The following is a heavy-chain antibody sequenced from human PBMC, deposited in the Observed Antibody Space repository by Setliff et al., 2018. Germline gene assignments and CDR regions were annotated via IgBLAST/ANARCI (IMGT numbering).Heavy chain of an antibody. CDR1: GFTFDDYG. CDR2: INWNGGST. J-gene: IGHJ6*03. Sequence: LRLSCAASGFTFDDYGMSWVRQAPGKGLEWVSGINWNGGSTGYADSVKGRFTISRDNSDNTLYLEMISPRAEDTAVYYCAKGGGGNYDSSAIGYYYYYYYMDVWGKGTTVTVS. D-gene: IGHD3-22*01. V-gene: IGHV3-20*04. CDR3: AKGGGGNYDSSAIGYYYYYYYMDV.